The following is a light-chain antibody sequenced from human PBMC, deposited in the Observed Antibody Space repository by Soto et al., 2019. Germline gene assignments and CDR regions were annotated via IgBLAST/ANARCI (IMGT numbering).Light chain of an antibody. CDR3: KSYAGRNTYV. CDR1: NNDIGVYDF. Sequence: QSALTQPPSASGSPGQSVTISCTGTNNDIGVYDFVSWYQHHPGKAPRLIIYEVVQRPSGVPDRFSGSKSGNTASLTVSGIQAADEADYFCKSYAGRNTYVFGSGTKLTVL. J-gene: IGLJ1*01. CDR2: EVV. V-gene: IGLV2-8*01.